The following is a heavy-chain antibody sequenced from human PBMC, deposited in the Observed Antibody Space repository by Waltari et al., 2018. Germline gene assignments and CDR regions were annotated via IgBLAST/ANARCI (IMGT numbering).Heavy chain of an antibody. Sequence: QVQLQESGPGLVKPSQTLSLTCTVSGGSISSGGYYWSWIRQHPGKGLEWIGYIYHSWRTYYNPSLKSRVTISVERSKNQFSLKLSSVTAADTAVYYCASDYGDYRGTPNWGQGTLVTVSS. CDR3: ASDYGDYRGTPN. V-gene: IGHV4-31*03. CDR1: GGSISSGGYY. J-gene: IGHJ4*02. CDR2: IYHSWRT. D-gene: IGHD4-17*01.